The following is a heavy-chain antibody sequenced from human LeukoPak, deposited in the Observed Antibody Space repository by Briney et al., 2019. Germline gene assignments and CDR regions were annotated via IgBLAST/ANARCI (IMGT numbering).Heavy chain of an antibody. CDR2: IYSGGST. Sequence: HPGGSLRLSCAASGFTVSSNYMSWVRQAPGKGLEWVSVIYSGGSTYYADSVKGRFTISRDNSKNTLYLQMNSLRAEDTAVYYCARDSSGPPFDPWGQGTLVTVSS. V-gene: IGHV3-53*01. D-gene: IGHD3-22*01. J-gene: IGHJ5*02. CDR1: GFTVSSNY. CDR3: ARDSSGPPFDP.